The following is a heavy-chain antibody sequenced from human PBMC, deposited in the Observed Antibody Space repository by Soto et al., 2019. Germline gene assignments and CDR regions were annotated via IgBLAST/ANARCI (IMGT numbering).Heavy chain of an antibody. V-gene: IGHV3-30-3*01. D-gene: IGHD4-17*01. CDR2: ISYDGSKK. CDR1: GFTLSDFA. J-gene: IGHJ4*02. CDR3: ASPVGDFDPYFDS. Sequence: QVQLVESGGGVVQPGKSLRLSCAASGFTLSDFAMHWVRQAPGKGLEWVAVISYDGSKKYFADSVKGRFTISRHNSNNTLYLQMNRLRPDDTAVYHCASPVGDFDPYFDSSGPGTLVTVSS.